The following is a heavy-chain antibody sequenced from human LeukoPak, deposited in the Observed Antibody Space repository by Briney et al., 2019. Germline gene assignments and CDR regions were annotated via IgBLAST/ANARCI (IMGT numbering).Heavy chain of an antibody. Sequence: GGSLRLSCAASGFTFSSYAMSWVRQAPGKGLEWVSAISGSGGSTYYAGSVKGRFTISRDNSKNTLYLQMNSLRAEDTAVYYCAKSNSGSYEAASDYWGQGTLVTVSS. D-gene: IGHD1-26*01. J-gene: IGHJ4*02. CDR3: AKSNSGSYEAASDY. CDR1: GFTFSSYA. V-gene: IGHV3-23*01. CDR2: ISGSGGST.